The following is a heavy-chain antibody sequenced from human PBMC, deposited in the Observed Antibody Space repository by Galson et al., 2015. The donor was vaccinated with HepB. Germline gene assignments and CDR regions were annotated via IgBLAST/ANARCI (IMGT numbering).Heavy chain of an antibody. CDR1: GFTFSGSA. Sequence: SLRLSCAAPGFTFSGSAIHWVRQTSGKGLEWVGRIRSKASNYATAYAASVKGRFTISRDDSKNTAYLHMKSLETEDTAVYYCIRMADLSGYSSSWGQGTLVTVSS. V-gene: IGHV3-73*01. CDR3: IRMADLSGYSSS. J-gene: IGHJ4*02. CDR2: IRSKASNYAT. D-gene: IGHD6-13*01.